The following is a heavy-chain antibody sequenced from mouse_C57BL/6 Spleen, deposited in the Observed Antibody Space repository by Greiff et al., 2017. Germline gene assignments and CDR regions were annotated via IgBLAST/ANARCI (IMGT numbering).Heavy chain of an antibody. D-gene: IGHD1-1*01. CDR3: ANYYGSSYDYFDY. J-gene: IGHJ2*01. CDR2: INPNNGGT. CDR1: GYTFTDYY. V-gene: IGHV1-26*01. Sequence: EVQLQQSGPELVKPGASVKISCKASGYTFTDYYMNWVKQSHGKSLEWIGDINPNNGGTSYNQKFKGKATLTVDKFSSTAYMELRSLTSEDSAVYYCANYYGSSYDYFDYWGQGTTLTVSS.